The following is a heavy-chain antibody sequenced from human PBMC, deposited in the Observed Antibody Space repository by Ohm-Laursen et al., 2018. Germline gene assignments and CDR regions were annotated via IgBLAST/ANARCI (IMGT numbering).Heavy chain of an antibody. CDR3: ARDPHLREWLSSDAFDI. J-gene: IGHJ3*02. CDR2: IWYDGSNK. CDR1: GFTFSSYG. Sequence: SLRLSCAASGFTFSSYGMHWVRQAPGKGLEWVAVIWYDGSNKYYADSVKGRFTISRDNSKNTLYLQMSSLRAEDTAVYYCARDPHLREWLSSDAFDIWGQGTMVTVSS. D-gene: IGHD3-3*01. V-gene: IGHV3-33*01.